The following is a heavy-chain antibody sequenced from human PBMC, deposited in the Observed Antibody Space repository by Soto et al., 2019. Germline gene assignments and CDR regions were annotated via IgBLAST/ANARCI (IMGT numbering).Heavy chain of an antibody. D-gene: IGHD5-18*01. V-gene: IGHV5-10-1*01. Sequence: GESLKISCKGSGYSFAAYWITWVRQKPGKGLEWMGRIDPSDSQTYYSPSFRGHVTISVTKSITTVFLQWSSLRASDTAMYYCARQIYDADTGPNFQYYFDSWGQGTPVTVSS. CDR2: IDPSDSQT. CDR3: ARQIYDADTGPNFQYYFDS. J-gene: IGHJ4*02. CDR1: GYSFAAYW.